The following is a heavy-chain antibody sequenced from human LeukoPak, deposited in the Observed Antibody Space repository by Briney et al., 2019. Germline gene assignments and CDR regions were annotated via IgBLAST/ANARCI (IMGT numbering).Heavy chain of an antibody. Sequence: ASVKVSCKASGYTFTNYDINWVRQATGQGLEWMGYMKPNSGNTGYAQKFQGRVTMTRDTSISTAYMELSRLRSDDTAVYYCARVRSPVVPAAMGRDWFDPWGQGTLVTVSS. V-gene: IGHV1-8*01. CDR2: MKPNSGNT. CDR3: ARVRSPVVPAAMGRDWFDP. CDR1: GYTFTNYD. D-gene: IGHD2-2*01. J-gene: IGHJ5*02.